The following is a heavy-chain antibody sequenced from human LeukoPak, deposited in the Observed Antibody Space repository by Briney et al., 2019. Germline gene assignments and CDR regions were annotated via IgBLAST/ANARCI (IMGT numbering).Heavy chain of an antibody. CDR1: GFTVSSNY. CDR3: ARPDYGDDDGPGAFDI. D-gene: IGHD4-17*01. CDR2: IYSGGST. Sequence: PGGSLRLSCAASGFTVSSNYMSWVRQAPGKGLEWVSVIYSGGSTYYADSVKGRFTISRDNSKNTLYLQMNSLRAEDTAVYYCARPDYGDDDGPGAFDIWGQGTMVTVSS. J-gene: IGHJ3*02. V-gene: IGHV3-53*01.